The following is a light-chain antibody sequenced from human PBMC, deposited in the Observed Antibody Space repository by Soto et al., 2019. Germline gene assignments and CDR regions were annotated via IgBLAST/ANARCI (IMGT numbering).Light chain of an antibody. CDR1: QSVPSNF. CDR2: GVS. Sequence: EIVLTQSPGTLSLSPGERATLSCRASQSVPSNFLAWYQQKPGQAPILLIYGVSRRATGIPDRFSGSGSGTDFTLTISRLEPEDFAVYYCQQYDSPWTFGQGTKVEIK. CDR3: QQYDSPWT. J-gene: IGKJ1*01. V-gene: IGKV3-20*01.